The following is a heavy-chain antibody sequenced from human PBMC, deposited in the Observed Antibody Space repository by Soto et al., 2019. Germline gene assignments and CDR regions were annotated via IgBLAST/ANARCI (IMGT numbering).Heavy chain of an antibody. J-gene: IGHJ6*02. Sequence: EVQLLESGGGLVQPGGSLRLSCAASGFTFSSYAMSWVRQAPGKGLEWVSAISGSGGSTYYADSVKGRFTISRDNSKNTLYLQMNSLRAEDTAVYYCAKFSTVTTLYYYGMDVWGQGTTVTVSS. CDR2: ISGSGGST. D-gene: IGHD4-4*01. V-gene: IGHV3-23*01. CDR3: AKFSTVTTLYYYGMDV. CDR1: GFTFSSYA.